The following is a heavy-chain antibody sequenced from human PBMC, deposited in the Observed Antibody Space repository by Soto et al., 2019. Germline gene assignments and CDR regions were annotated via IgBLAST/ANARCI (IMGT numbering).Heavy chain of an antibody. J-gene: IGHJ5*02. CDR2: ISSSSSYI. CDR1: GFTFSSYS. Sequence: EVQLVESGGGLVKPGGSLRLSCAASGFTFSSYSMNWVRQAPGKGLEWVSSISSSSSYIYYADSVKGRFTISRDNAKNSLYLQMNLLRAEDTAVYYCARAASYGSGSYYGDNWFDPWGQGTLVTVSS. CDR3: ARAASYGSGSYYGDNWFDP. V-gene: IGHV3-21*01. D-gene: IGHD3-10*01.